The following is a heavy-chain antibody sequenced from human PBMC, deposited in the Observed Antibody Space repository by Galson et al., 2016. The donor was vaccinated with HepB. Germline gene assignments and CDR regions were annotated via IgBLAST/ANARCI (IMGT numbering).Heavy chain of an antibody. Sequence: SVKVSCKASGYIFSSYGITWVRQAPGQGPEWMGGIIPILGTATYAQKFQGRVTITADESTRTAYMELSSLRFEDTAVYYCASGLRPGSGGHYFDYWGQGTLVTVSS. D-gene: IGHD3-10*01. CDR1: GYIFSSYG. CDR2: IIPILGTA. V-gene: IGHV1-69*13. CDR3: ASGLRPGSGGHYFDY. J-gene: IGHJ4*02.